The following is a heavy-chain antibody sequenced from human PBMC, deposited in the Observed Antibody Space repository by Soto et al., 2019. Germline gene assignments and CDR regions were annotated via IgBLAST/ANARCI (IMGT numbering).Heavy chain of an antibody. J-gene: IGHJ4*02. V-gene: IGHV3-9*01. CDR1: GFTFDDYA. D-gene: IGHD6-19*01. CDR3: TKDIERQWPTYYFDL. CDR2: ISWNSGSR. Sequence: PGGSLRLSCAASGFTFDDYAIHWVRQAPGKGLEWVSGISWNSGSRAYADSVKGRFTISRDNAKNSLFLQMNSLRAEDTALYYCTKDIERQWPTYYFDLWGQGTLVTVSS.